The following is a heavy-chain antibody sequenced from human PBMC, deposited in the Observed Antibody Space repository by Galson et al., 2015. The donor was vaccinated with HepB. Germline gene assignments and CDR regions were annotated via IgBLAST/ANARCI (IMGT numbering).Heavy chain of an antibody. V-gene: IGHV3-30-3*01. CDR2: ISYDGSNK. CDR3: ARDREDSSGYVDWFDP. J-gene: IGHJ5*02. D-gene: IGHD3-22*01. Sequence: SLRLSCAASGFTFSSYAMHWVRQAPGKGLERVAVISYDGSNKYYADSVKGRFTISRDNSKNTLYLQMNSLRAEDTAVYYCARDREDSSGYVDWFDPWGQGTLVTVSS. CDR1: GFTFSSYA.